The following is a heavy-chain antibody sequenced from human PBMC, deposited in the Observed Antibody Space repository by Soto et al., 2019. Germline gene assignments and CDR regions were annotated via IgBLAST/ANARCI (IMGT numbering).Heavy chain of an antibody. D-gene: IGHD5-18*01. V-gene: IGHV3-30*03. J-gene: IGHJ6*02. CDR1: GFTFSSYG. CDR3: AAAGYSYEDYYYYGMDV. Sequence: PGGSLRLSCAASGFTFSSYGMHWVRQAPGKGLEWVAVISYDGSNKYYADSVKGRFTISRENSKNTLYLQMNSLRAEDTAVYYCAAAGYSYEDYYYYGMDVWGQGTTVTVSS. CDR2: ISYDGSNK.